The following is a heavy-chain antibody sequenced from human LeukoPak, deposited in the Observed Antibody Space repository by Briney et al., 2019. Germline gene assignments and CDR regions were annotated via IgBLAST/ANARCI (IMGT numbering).Heavy chain of an antibody. CDR2: IYYSGST. Sequence: SETLSLTCAVYGGSFSSYYWSWIRQPPGKGLEWIGYIYYSGSTNYNPSLKSRVTISVDTSKNQFSLRLSSVTAADTAVYYCARALPHRRLMDTTMEQHWFDPWGQGTLVTVSS. CDR3: ARALPHRRLMDTTMEQHWFDP. J-gene: IGHJ5*02. CDR1: GGSFSSYY. D-gene: IGHD5-18*01. V-gene: IGHV4-59*01.